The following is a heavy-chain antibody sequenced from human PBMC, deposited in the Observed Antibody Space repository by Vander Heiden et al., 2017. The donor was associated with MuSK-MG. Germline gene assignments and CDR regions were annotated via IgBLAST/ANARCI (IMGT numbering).Heavy chain of an antibody. CDR1: GFTFSSYA. V-gene: IGHV3-23*01. D-gene: IGHD3-3*01. Sequence: EVQLLESGGGLVQPGGSLRLSCVGSGFTFSSYAMSWVRQAPGKGLGWVSAVSGRGDSTFYADSVKGRFTISRDNSKNTLYLQMNSLRAEDTAVYYCASTPYDFWSGYYPTFDYWGQGTLVTVSS. J-gene: IGHJ4*02. CDR2: VSGRGDST. CDR3: ASTPYDFWSGYYPTFDY.